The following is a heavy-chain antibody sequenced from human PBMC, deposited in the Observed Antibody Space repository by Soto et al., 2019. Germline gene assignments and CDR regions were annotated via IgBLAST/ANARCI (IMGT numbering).Heavy chain of an antibody. CDR2: IIPIFGTA. V-gene: IGHV1-69*13. CDR3: ARGYDYGARFDY. CDR1: GGTFSSYA. J-gene: IGHJ4*02. D-gene: IGHD4-17*01. Sequence: SVKVSCKASGGTFSSYAISWVRQAPGQGLEWMGGIIPIFGTANYAQKFQGRVTITADESTSTAYMELSSLRSEDTAVYYCARGYDYGARFDYWGQGTLVTVSS.